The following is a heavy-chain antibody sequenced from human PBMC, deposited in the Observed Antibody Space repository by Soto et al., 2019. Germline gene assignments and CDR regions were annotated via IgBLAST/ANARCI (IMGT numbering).Heavy chain of an antibody. D-gene: IGHD4-4*01. CDR3: AREGDDYNLGAFDI. CDR2: IYYSGST. Sequence: SETLSVTCTVSGGSISSYYCSWIRQPPGKGLEWIGYIYYSGSTSCNPSLKSRVTISVDTSKNQFSLKLSSVTAADTAVYYCAREGDDYNLGAFDIWGQGTMVTVSS. CDR1: GGSISSYY. J-gene: IGHJ3*02. V-gene: IGHV4-59*01.